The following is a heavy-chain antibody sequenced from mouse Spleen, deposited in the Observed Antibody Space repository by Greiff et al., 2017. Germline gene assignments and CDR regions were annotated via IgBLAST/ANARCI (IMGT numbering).Heavy chain of an antibody. CDR3: ARYLHYYGSSYGYFDV. CDR1: GYSITSDY. CDR2: ISYSGST. Sequence: EVQLQESGPGLAKPSQTLSLTCSVTGYSITSDYWNWIRKFPGNKLEYMGYISYSGSTYYNPSLKSRISITRDTSKNQYYLQLNSVTTEDTATYYCARYLHYYGSSYGYFDVWGAGTTVTVSS. V-gene: IGHV3-8*01. J-gene: IGHJ1*01. D-gene: IGHD1-1*01.